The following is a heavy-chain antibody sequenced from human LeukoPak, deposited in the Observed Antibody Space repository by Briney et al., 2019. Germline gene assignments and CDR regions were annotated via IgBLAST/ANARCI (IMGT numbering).Heavy chain of an antibody. CDR1: GGSISSYY. Sequence: SETLSLTCTVSGGSISSYYWSWIWQPAGKGLEWIGRIYSTGSTNYNPSLKSRVTMSVDTSKNQFSLRLRSVTAADTAVYYCARQIASAGTAGFDFWGQGALVTVSS. J-gene: IGHJ4*02. D-gene: IGHD6-13*01. V-gene: IGHV4-4*07. CDR3: ARQIASAGTAGFDF. CDR2: IYSTGST.